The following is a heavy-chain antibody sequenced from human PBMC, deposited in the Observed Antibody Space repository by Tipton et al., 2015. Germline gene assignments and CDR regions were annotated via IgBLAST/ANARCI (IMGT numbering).Heavy chain of an antibody. D-gene: IGHD5-18*01. CDR3: AQINTPTYYFDY. Sequence: TLSLTCAVSAYSISSDYYWGWIRQPPGEGLEWIGEINHSGRTNYNPSLKSRVITSVDTSKNQFSLRLSSVTAADTAVYYCAQINTPTYYFDYWGQGTLVTVSS. CDR1: AYSISSDYY. CDR2: INHSGRT. J-gene: IGHJ4*02. V-gene: IGHV4-38-2*01.